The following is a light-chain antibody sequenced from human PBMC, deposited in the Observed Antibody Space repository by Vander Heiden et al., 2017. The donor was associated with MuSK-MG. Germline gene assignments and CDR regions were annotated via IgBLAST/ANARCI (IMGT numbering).Light chain of an antibody. CDR2: AAS. CDR3: QQSLSFPQT. Sequence: DIQMTQSPSSLSASVGDRVTITCRASQSITTSLNWYQLKPGKVPKLLIYAASSLQSGVPSRFRVSGSGTDFTLTIITLQPEDFATYYCQQSLSFPQTFGQGTNVEIK. CDR1: QSITTS. J-gene: IGKJ1*01. V-gene: IGKV1-39*01.